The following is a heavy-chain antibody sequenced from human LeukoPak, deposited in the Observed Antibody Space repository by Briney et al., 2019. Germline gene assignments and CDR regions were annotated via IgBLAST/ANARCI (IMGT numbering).Heavy chain of an antibody. D-gene: IGHD3-10*01. CDR3: AKDPLGLYGQGTNWFDP. CDR1: GFIVSSNY. CDR2: ISGSGSST. V-gene: IGHV3-23*01. Sequence: PGGSLRLSCAASGFIVSSNYMSWVRQAPGKGLEWVSAISGSGSSTYYADSVKGRFTLSRDNAKNTLYLQMNSLRAEDTAIYYCAKDPLGLYGQGTNWFDPWGQGTLVTVSS. J-gene: IGHJ5*02.